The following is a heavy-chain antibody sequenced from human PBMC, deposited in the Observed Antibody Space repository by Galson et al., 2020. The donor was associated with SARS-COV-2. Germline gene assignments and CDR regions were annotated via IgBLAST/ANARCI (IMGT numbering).Heavy chain of an antibody. CDR3: ARDRYYYGSGWFDP. CDR2: ISYDGSNK. CDR1: GFTFSSYA. D-gene: IGHD3-10*01. V-gene: IGHV3-30-3*01. J-gene: IGHJ5*02. Sequence: PGGSLRLSCAASGFTFSSYAMHWVRQAPGKGPEWVAVISYDGSNKYYADSVKGRFTISRDNSKNTLYLQMNSLRAEDTAVYYCARDRYYYGSGWFDPWGQGTLVTVSS.